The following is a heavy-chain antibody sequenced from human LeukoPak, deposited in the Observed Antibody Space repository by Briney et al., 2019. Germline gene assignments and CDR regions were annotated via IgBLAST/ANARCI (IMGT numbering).Heavy chain of an antibody. V-gene: IGHV3-23*01. CDR1: GFTFSSYG. CDR3: AKDERPISSTREFDY. Sequence: PGGSLRLSCAASGFTFSSYGMSWVRQAPGKGLEWVSAISGSGGSTYYADSVKGRFTISRDNSKNTLYLQMNSLRAEDTAVYYCAKDERPISSTREFDYWGQGTLVTVSS. J-gene: IGHJ4*02. D-gene: IGHD1-1*01. CDR2: ISGSGGST.